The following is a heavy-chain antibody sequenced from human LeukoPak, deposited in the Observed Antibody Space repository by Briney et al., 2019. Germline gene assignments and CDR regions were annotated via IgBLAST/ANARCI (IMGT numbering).Heavy chain of an antibody. D-gene: IGHD2-15*01. J-gene: IGHJ4*02. CDR2: IYTSGST. V-gene: IGHV4-61*02. CDR1: GGSISSGSYY. CDR3: ARGPYCNSGTCYFWTYFDY. Sequence: SQTLSLTCTVSGGSISSGSYYWSWIRQPAGKGLEWIGRIYTSGSTNYNPSLKSRVTISVDTSKNQFSLKLSSVTAADTAVYYCARGPYCNSGTCYFWTYFDYWGQGTLVTVSS.